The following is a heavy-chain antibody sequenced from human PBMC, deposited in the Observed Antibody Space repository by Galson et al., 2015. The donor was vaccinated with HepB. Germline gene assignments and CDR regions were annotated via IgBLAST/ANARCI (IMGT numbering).Heavy chain of an antibody. J-gene: IGHJ6*02. CDR2: IIPLHGIA. CDR1: GGNFNIYA. CDR3: ATRRFLEWGLDV. V-gene: IGHV1-69*04. Sequence: SVTVSCKASGGNFNIYAITWVRQAPGQGLEWVGRIIPLHGIANYAQKFQGRVTIVAEKTTTTAHMELSGLTSEDTAVYYCATRRFLEWGLDVWGQGTTVTVSS. D-gene: IGHD3-3*01.